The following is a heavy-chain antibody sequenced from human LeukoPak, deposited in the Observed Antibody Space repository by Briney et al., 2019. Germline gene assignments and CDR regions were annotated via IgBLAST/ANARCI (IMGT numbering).Heavy chain of an antibody. CDR1: GFTFSDYY. D-gene: IGHD3-10*01. CDR2: ISSSGSTI. CDR3: ARRRSGSQSGAFDI. Sequence: PGGSLRLSCAASGFTFSDYYMSWIRQAPGKGLEWGSYISSSGSTIYYADSVKGRFTISGDNAKNSLYLQMNSLRAEDTAVYYCARRRSGSQSGAFDIWGQGTMVTVSS. J-gene: IGHJ3*02. V-gene: IGHV3-11*04.